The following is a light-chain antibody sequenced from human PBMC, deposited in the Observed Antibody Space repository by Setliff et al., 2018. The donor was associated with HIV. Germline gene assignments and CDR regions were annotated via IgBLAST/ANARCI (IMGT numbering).Light chain of an antibody. CDR3: SSYTGTYSFL. J-gene: IGLJ2*01. Sequence: LTQPRSVSGSPGQSVTISCTGTNSDVGGYDYVSWYQQHPGKAPRLIIYDVSKRPSGVPDRFSGSTSANTASLTISGLQPEDEADYYCSSYTGTYSFLFGGGTKVTVL. CDR2: DVS. V-gene: IGLV2-11*01. CDR1: NSDVGGYDY.